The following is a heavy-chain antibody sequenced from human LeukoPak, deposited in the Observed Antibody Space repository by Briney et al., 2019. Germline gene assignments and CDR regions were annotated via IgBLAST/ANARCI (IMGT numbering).Heavy chain of an antibody. V-gene: IGHV4-59*01. J-gene: IGHJ5*02. CDR3: ARSRGGYGDYGSWFDP. Sequence: SETLPLTCTVSGGSISSFFWSWIRQPPGKGLEWIGYIHYTGSTKDNPSLKSRLTTSVDTSKNQFSLRLSSVTAADTAVYYCARSRGGYGDYGSWFDPWGQGILVTVSS. D-gene: IGHD4-17*01. CDR1: GGSISSFF. CDR2: IHYTGST.